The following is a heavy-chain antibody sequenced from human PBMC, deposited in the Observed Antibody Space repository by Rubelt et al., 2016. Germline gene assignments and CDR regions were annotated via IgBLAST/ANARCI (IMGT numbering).Heavy chain of an antibody. CDR2: INHSGST. D-gene: IGHD2-8*02. J-gene: IGHJ6*02. Sequence: QVQLQQWGAGLLKPSETLSLTCAVYGGSISSSSYYWSWIRQPPGKGLEWIGEINHSGSTNYNPSLSGLFTISVDTSKNQFSLKLSFVTAADTAVYYCARGPFTLVAYYYYYGMDVWGQGTTVTVSS. V-gene: IGHV4-34*01. CDR1: GGSISSSSYY. CDR3: ARGPFTLVAYYYYYGMDV.